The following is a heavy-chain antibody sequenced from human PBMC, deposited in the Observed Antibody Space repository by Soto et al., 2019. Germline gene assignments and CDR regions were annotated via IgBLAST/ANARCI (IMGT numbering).Heavy chain of an antibody. CDR3: ATACGGACYGNDNDAFDI. CDR1: GYTLTELS. CDR2: FDPEDGET. J-gene: IGHJ3*02. V-gene: IGHV1-24*01. D-gene: IGHD2-21*02. Sequence: ASVKVSCKVSGYTLTELSMHWVRQAPGKGLEWMGGFDPEDGETIYAQKFQGRVTMTEDTSTDTAYMELSSLRSEDTAVYYCATACGGACYGNDNDAFDIWGQGTMVTVSS.